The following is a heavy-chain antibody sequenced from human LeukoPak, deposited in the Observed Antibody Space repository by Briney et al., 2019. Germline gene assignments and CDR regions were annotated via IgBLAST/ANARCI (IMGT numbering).Heavy chain of an antibody. CDR2: TLYDGSDK. J-gene: IGHJ3*02. V-gene: IGHV3-33*06. D-gene: IGHD3-22*01. CDR3: AKATLYDSSPDAFDI. CDR1: VFTFSTCG. Sequence: GGSLRLSCAASVFTFSTCGMHWVRQAPGKGLEWVAVTLYDGSDKDFADSVKGRFTISRDNSKNTLYLQMNSLRAEDTAVYYCAKATLYDSSPDAFDIWGQGTVVTVSS.